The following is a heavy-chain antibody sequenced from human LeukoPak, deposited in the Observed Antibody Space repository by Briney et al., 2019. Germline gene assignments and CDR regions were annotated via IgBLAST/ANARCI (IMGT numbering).Heavy chain of an antibody. CDR1: GGSISSYH. CDR3: ASFSGRYDEGYFDY. J-gene: IGHJ4*02. V-gene: IGHV4-59*01. Sequence: SETLSLTCTVPGGSISSYHWSWIRQPPGKGLEWIGYIYYSGSTDYNPSLKSRVIISVDTSKNQFSLKLSSVTAADTAVYYCASFSGRYDEGYFDYWGQGTLVTVSS. D-gene: IGHD1-26*01. CDR2: IYYSGST.